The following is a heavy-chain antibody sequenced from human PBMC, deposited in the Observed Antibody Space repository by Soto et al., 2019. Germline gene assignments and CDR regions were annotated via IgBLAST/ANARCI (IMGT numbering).Heavy chain of an antibody. CDR1: GFTFSSYS. CDR2: ISYDGSNK. D-gene: IGHD6-6*01. Sequence: GGSLRLSCAASGFTFSSYSMHWVRQAPGKGLEWVAVISYDGSNKYYADSVKGRFTISRDNSKNTLYLQMNSLRAEDTAVYYCAVDSSTSFYNWFDPWGQGSMMTVSS. CDR3: AVDSSTSFYNWFDP. V-gene: IGHV3-30-3*01. J-gene: IGHJ5*02.